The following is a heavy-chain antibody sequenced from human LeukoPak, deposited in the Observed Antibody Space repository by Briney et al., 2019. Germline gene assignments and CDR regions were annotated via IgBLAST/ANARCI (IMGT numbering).Heavy chain of an antibody. CDR2: IYYSGST. V-gene: IGHV4-30-4*08. D-gene: IGHD4-17*01. CDR3: AGYYGDGAVVFDY. J-gene: IGHJ4*02. Sequence: SETLSLTCTVSGGSISSGDYYWSWIRQPPGKGLEWIGYIYYSGSTYYNPSLKSRVTISVDTSKNQFSLKLSSVTAADTAVYYCAGYYGDGAVVFDYWGQGTLVTVSS. CDR1: GGSISSGDYY.